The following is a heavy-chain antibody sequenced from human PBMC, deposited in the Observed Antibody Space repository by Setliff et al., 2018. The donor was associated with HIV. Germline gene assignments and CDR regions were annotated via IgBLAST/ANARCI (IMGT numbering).Heavy chain of an antibody. V-gene: IGHV4-4*09. D-gene: IGHD3-22*01. Sequence: SETLSLTCTVSGDSISTDYWTWIRQPPGKGLEWIGYIYNTGSTYHSPSLKSRVTISVDTSKNQFSLKLSSVTAADTAVYYCARGLSFYDAGGFDYWGQGTLVTVSS. J-gene: IGHJ4*02. CDR3: ARGLSFYDAGGFDY. CDR1: GDSISTDY. CDR2: IYNTGST.